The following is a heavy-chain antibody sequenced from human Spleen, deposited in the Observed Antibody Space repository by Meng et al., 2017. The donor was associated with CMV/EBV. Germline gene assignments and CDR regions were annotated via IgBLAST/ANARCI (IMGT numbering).Heavy chain of an antibody. J-gene: IGHJ4*02. CDR1: GDSVSSNSAA. Sequence: VQLQQGGAGLLQPSETLSTTCAISGDSVSSNSAAWNWSRQSPSRGLEWLGRTYYRSKWYNGYAVSVKSRITINPDTSKNQFSLQLNSVTPEDTAMYYCARSGSSGWIDYWGQGTLVTVSS. CDR3: ARSGSSGWIDY. CDR2: TYYRSKWYN. V-gene: IGHV6-1*01. D-gene: IGHD6-19*01.